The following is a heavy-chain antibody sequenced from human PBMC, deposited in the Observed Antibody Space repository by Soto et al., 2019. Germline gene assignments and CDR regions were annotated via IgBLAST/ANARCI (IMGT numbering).Heavy chain of an antibody. D-gene: IGHD6-13*01. J-gene: IGHJ4*02. CDR1: GFTFSSYA. CDR2: ISGSGGST. V-gene: IGHV3-23*01. CDR3: AKDRSSSWYRGGIDY. Sequence: GGSLRLSCVASGFTFSSYAMSWVRQAPGKWLEWVSAISGSGGSTYYADSVKGRFTISRDNSKNTLYLQMNSLRAEDTVVYYCAKDRSSSWYRGGIDYWGQGTLVTVSS.